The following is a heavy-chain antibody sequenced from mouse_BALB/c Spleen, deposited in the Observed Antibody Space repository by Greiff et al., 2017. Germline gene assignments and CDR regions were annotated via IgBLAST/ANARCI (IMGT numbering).Heavy chain of an antibody. D-gene: IGHD1-1*01. J-gene: IGHJ2*01. CDR2: IYPGDGDT. CDR3: ARKPSSYGSSGDYFDY. V-gene: IGHV1-82*01. CDR1: GYAFSSSW. Sequence: LVESGPELVKPGASVKISCKASGYAFSSSWMNWVKQRPGQGLEWIGRIYPGDGDTNYKGKVKGKATLTADKSSSTAYMQLSSLTSVDSAVYFCARKPSSYGSSGDYFDYWGQGTTLTVSS.